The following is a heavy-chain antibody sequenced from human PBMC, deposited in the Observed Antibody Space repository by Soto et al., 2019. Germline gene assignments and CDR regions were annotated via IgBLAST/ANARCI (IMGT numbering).Heavy chain of an antibody. J-gene: IGHJ3*02. CDR2: ISAYNGNT. CDR1: GYTFTSYG. V-gene: IGHV1-18*04. CDR3: ARDYGYCSSKSCAKVDTFDI. D-gene: IGHD2-2*03. Sequence: ASVKVSCKASGYTFTSYGISWVRQAPGQGLEWMGWISAYNGNTNYAQKLQGRVTMTTDASTSTAYMELRSLRSDDTAVYYCARDYGYCSSKSCAKVDTFDIWGQGTMVTVSS.